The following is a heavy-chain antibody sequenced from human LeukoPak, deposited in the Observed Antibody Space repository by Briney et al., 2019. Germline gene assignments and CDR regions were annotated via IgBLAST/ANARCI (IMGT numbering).Heavy chain of an antibody. D-gene: IGHD2-2*01. CDR1: GGSISSGDYY. V-gene: IGHV4-30-4*08. CDR2: IYYSGST. Sequence: SETLSLTCTVSGGSISSGDYYWSWIRQPPGKGLEWIGYIYYSGSTYYNPSLKSRVTISVDTSKNQFSLKLSSVTAADTVVYYCARFGLSLVVPAAIYGLGAFDIWGQGTMVTVSS. J-gene: IGHJ3*02. CDR3: ARFGLSLVVPAAIYGLGAFDI.